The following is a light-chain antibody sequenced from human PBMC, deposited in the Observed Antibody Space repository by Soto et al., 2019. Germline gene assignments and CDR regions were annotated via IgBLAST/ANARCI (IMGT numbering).Light chain of an antibody. V-gene: IGKV3-20*01. CDR2: GAS. CDR1: QRVSSSY. Sequence: EIVLTQSPGTLSLSPGERATLSCRASQRVSSSYLAWYQQKPGQAPRLLIYGASSRATGIPDRFSGSGSGTDFTLTISRLEPEDFAGYYCQQYGSAPPWTFGQGPTVEIK. CDR3: QQYGSAPPWT. J-gene: IGKJ1*01.